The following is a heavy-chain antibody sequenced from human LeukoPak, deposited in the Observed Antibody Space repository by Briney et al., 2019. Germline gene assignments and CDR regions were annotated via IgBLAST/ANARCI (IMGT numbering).Heavy chain of an antibody. CDR1: GFTFSSYD. J-gene: IGHJ4*02. V-gene: IGHV3-13*01. Sequence: GGSLRLSCAASGFTFSSYDMHWVRQATGKGLEWVSAIGTAGDTYYPGSVKGRFTISRENAKNSLYLQMNSLRAGDTAVYYCARAGPYYDSSGYDYWGQGTPVTVSS. CDR3: ARAGPYYDSSGYDY. CDR2: IGTAGDT. D-gene: IGHD3-22*01.